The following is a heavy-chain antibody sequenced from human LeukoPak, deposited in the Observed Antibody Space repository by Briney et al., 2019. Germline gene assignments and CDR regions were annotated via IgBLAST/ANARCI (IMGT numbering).Heavy chain of an antibody. J-gene: IGHJ6*02. CDR2: ISYDGSNK. CDR3: AKVRGLRSVRGGYYYGMDV. D-gene: IGHD4-17*01. CDR1: GFTLSSYV. V-gene: IGHV3-30*18. Sequence: GRCLTHSCAACGFTLSSYVMHEVRQAPGKGLAWVEVISYDGSNKYSAAFVKGRITISRDNSKITLYLQMNSLRAEDTAVYYGAKVRGLRSVRGGYYYGMDVWGQGTTVTVSS.